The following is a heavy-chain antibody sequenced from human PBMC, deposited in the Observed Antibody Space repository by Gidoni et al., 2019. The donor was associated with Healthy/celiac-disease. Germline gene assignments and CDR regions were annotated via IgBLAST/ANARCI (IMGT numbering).Heavy chain of an antibody. Sequence: TNYNPSLKSRVTISVDTSKNQFSLKLSSVTAADTAVYYCAREIACIHDDAFDIWGQGTMVTVSS. D-gene: IGHD1-20*01. J-gene: IGHJ3*02. CDR2: T. V-gene: IGHV4-59*01. CDR3: AREIACIHDDAFDI.